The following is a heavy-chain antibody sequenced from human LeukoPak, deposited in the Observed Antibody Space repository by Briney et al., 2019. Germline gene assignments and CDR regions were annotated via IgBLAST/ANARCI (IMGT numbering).Heavy chain of an antibody. CDR2: INPSGGST. CDR3: ASSVYQSRVVPVQNAFDI. CDR1: GYTFTSYY. J-gene: IGHJ3*02. V-gene: IGHV1-46*01. Sequence: ASVKVSCKASGYTFTSYYMHWVRQAPGQGLEWMGIINPSGGSTSYAQKFQGRVTMTRDTSTSTVYMELSSLRSEDTAAYYCASSVYQSRVVPVQNAFDIWGQGTMVTVSS. D-gene: IGHD2-2*01.